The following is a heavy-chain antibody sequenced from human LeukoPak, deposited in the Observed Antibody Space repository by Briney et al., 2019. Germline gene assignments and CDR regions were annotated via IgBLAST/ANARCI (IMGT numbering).Heavy chain of an antibody. CDR1: GFTFSNAL. CDR2: VKSKAYGGTA. Sequence: GGSLRLSCAASGFTFSNALMSWVRQAPGKGPEWVGRVKSKAYGGTADYAAPVKGRFTISRDDSKDTLYLQMNSLKTEDTAVYHCTRYDSSGYYAYEYWGQGTLVTVSS. CDR3: TRYDSSGYYAYEY. D-gene: IGHD3-22*01. J-gene: IGHJ4*02. V-gene: IGHV3-15*01.